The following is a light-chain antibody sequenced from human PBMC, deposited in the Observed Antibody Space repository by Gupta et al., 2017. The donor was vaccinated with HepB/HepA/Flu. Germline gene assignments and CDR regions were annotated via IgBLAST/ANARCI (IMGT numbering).Light chain of an antibody. CDR3: QHYGSSPRCA. Sequence: EIVLTQSPGTLSLSPGERATLSCRASQSVSSTYLAWYQQKPGQAPRLLIYDASNRATGIPDRFSGSGSGTNFTLTISGLEPEDFAVYYCQHYGSSPRCAFGPGTKVDGK. J-gene: IGKJ3*01. V-gene: IGKV3-20*01. CDR1: QSVSSTY. CDR2: DAS.